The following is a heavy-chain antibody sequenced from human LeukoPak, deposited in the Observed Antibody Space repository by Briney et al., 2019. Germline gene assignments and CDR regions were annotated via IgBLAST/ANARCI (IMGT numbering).Heavy chain of an antibody. D-gene: IGHD4-17*01. J-gene: IGHJ4*02. V-gene: IGHV1-69*13. CDR3: AANGDYSFDY. Sequence: ASVKVSCKASGGTFSSYAISWVRQAPGQGLEWMGGIIPIFGTANYAQKFQGRVTITADESTSTANMELSSLRSEDTAVYYCAANGDYSFDYWGQGTLVTVSS. CDR2: IIPIFGTA. CDR1: GGTFSSYA.